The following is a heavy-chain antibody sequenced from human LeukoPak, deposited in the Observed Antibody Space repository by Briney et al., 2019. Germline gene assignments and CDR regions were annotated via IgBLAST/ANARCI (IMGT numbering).Heavy chain of an antibody. D-gene: IGHD4/OR15-4a*01. CDR1: GFTFDDYG. CDR2: INGDGSLN. Sequence: GGSLRLSCAASGFTFDDYGMTWVRQAPGKGLEWVANINGDGSLNGHVASVKGRFTISRDNAKNSVYLQMISLRDEDTAAYYCTRDRAYGALDYWGQGTLVTVSS. J-gene: IGHJ4*02. V-gene: IGHV3-7*01. CDR3: TRDRAYGALDY.